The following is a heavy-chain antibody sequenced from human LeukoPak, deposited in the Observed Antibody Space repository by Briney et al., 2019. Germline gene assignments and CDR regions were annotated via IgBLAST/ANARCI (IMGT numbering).Heavy chain of an antibody. CDR1: RFTFTNYW. D-gene: IGHD4-11*01. CDR3: ARGGYSHNMDV. CDR2: INNDGSDT. V-gene: IGHV3-74*01. J-gene: IGHJ6*03. Sequence: PGGSLRISCEASRFTFTNYWIHWVRQAPGKGLEWVSRINNDGSDTIFADSVRGRFTTSRDNSKNTLYLQMNSLRAEDTAVYYCARGGYSHNMDVWGKGTTVTVSS.